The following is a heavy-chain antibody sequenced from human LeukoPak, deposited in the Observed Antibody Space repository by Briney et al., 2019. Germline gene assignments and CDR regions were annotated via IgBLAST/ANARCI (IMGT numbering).Heavy chain of an antibody. CDR3: ARGIQLWFFDY. V-gene: IGHV3-66*01. J-gene: IGHJ4*02. D-gene: IGHD5-18*01. Sequence: PGGSLRLSCAASGFTVSSNYMSWVRQAPGKGLEGVAVIYSGGSTYYADSVKGRFTISRDNSKNTLYLQMNSLRGEDTAVYYCARGIQLWFFDYWGQGTLVTVSS. CDR2: IYSGGST. CDR1: GFTVSSNY.